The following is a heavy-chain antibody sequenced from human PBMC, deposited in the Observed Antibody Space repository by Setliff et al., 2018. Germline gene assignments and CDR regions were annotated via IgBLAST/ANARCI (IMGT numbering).Heavy chain of an antibody. CDR3: ARGSSSVYYFDY. J-gene: IGHJ4*02. CDR2: ISAYNGNT. V-gene: IGHV1-18*01. CDR1: GYTFTSYG. Sequence: GAAVKVSCKASGYTFTSYGISGVRQAPGQGLEWMGWISAYNGNTNYAQKLQGRVTMTTDTSTSTAYMELRSLRSDDTAVCSCARGSSSVYYFDYWGQGTMVTVSS. D-gene: IGHD6-6*01.